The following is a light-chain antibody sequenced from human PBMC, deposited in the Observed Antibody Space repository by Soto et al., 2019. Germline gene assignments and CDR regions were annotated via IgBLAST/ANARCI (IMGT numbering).Light chain of an antibody. CDR3: SSWDDSLNGSYV. Sequence: QSALTQPPSASGTPGQRVTISCSGSSSNIGSNTVNWYQKLPGTAPKLLIYSNNQRPSGVPDRFSGSKSGTSASLAISGLQSDDEADYYCSSWDDSLNGSYVFGTGTKVTVL. CDR1: SSNIGSNT. V-gene: IGLV1-44*01. CDR2: SNN. J-gene: IGLJ1*01.